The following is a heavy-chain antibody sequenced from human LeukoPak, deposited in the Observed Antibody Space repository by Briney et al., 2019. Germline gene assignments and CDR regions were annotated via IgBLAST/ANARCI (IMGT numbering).Heavy chain of an antibody. D-gene: IGHD3-22*01. CDR2: ISGSGGST. V-gene: IGHV3-23*01. Sequence: GGSLRLSCEASGFTFSSYAMSWVRQAPGKGLEWVSAISGSGGSTYYADSVKGRFTISRDNSKNTLYLQMNSLRAEDTAVYYCAKMGDSSGYYVPDYWGQGTLVTVSS. J-gene: IGHJ4*02. CDR3: AKMGDSSGYYVPDY. CDR1: GFTFSSYA.